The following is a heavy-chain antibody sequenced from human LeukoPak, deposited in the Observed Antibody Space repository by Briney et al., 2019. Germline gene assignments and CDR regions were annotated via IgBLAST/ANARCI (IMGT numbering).Heavy chain of an antibody. D-gene: IGHD2-21*02. CDR2: IIPIFGTA. CDR3: ARDHRDPYCGGDCYPNWFDP. CDR1: GGTFSSYA. J-gene: IGHJ5*02. Sequence: GSSVTVSFKASGGTFSSYAISWVRQAPGQGLEWMGGIIPIFGTANYAQKFQGRVTITTDESTSTAYMELSSLRSEDTAVYYCARDHRDPYCGGDCYPNWFDPWGQGTLVTVSS. V-gene: IGHV1-69*05.